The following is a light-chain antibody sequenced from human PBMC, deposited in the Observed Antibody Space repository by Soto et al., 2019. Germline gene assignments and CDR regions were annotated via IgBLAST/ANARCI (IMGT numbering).Light chain of an antibody. J-gene: IGLJ3*02. CDR1: NSDVGGYNY. CDR3: SSYTGSTTWV. Sequence: QSALTQPGSVSGSPGQSIAISCTGTNSDVGGYNYVSWYQHHPGKAPKLIIYEVSTRPSGVYNRFSGSKSGNTASLTISWIQADDEAYYYCSSYTGSTTWVFGGGTKLTVL. V-gene: IGLV2-14*01. CDR2: EVS.